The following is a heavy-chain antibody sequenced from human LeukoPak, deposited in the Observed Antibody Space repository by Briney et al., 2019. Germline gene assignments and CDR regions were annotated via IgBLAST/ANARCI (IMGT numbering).Heavy chain of an antibody. CDR3: ARGPLVGATLDY. D-gene: IGHD1-26*01. Sequence: PGGSLRLSCAASGFTFSGYAMHWVRQAPGKGLEWVAVISHDGSKEYYADSEKGRFTISRDYSKNTLFLQMNSLRAEDTGVYYCARGPLVGATLDYWGQGTLVTVSS. CDR2: ISHDGSKE. CDR1: GFTFSGYA. J-gene: IGHJ4*02. V-gene: IGHV3-30-3*01.